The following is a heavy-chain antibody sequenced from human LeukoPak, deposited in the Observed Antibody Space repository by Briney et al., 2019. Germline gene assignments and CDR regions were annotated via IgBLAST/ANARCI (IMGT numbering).Heavy chain of an antibody. D-gene: IGHD2/OR15-2a*01. CDR2: IKQNGIEK. J-gene: IGHJ4*02. CDR1: GFTFSSYA. V-gene: IGHV3-7*03. CDR3: ARACNKSGCPYYFDS. Sequence: GGSLRLSCAASGFTFSSYAMHWVRQAPGKRLEWVANIKQNGIEKYHVDSVKGRFTISRDNAKNSLDLQMTSLRVEDTAMYYCARACNKSGCPYYFDSWGQGTLVTVSS.